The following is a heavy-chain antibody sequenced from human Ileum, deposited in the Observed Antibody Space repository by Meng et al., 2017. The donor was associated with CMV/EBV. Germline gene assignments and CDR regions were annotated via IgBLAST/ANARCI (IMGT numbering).Heavy chain of an antibody. CDR2: ITGSGDII. J-gene: IGHJ4*02. CDR3: ARGNYGFDY. D-gene: IGHD4-17*01. V-gene: IGHV3-11*01. Sequence: QVQLVESGGDLVKPGGSLRLACAASGFPFGAYYMTWVRQAPGKGLEWVSYITGSGDIIYYADSVKVRFTISRDNAKSSLYLEINSLRDEDTAVYYCARGNYGFDYWGQGTLVTVSS. CDR1: GFPFGAYY.